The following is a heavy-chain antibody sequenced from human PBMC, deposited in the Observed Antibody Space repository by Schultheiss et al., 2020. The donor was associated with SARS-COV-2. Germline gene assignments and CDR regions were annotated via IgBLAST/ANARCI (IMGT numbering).Heavy chain of an antibody. Sequence: SETLSLTCTVSGGSISSYYWSWIRQPAGKGLEWIGRIYTSGSTNYNPSLKSRVTMSVDTSKNQFSLKLSSVTAADTAVYYCARGRGYYDFWSGYWDWFDPWGQGTLVTVSS. D-gene: IGHD3-3*01. CDR1: GGSISSYY. CDR3: ARGRGYYDFWSGYWDWFDP. CDR2: IYTSGST. J-gene: IGHJ5*02. V-gene: IGHV4-4*07.